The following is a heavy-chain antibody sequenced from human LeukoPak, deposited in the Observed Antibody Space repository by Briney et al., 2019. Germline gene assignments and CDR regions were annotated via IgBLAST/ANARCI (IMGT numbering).Heavy chain of an antibody. CDR1: GFTFSSYA. V-gene: IGHV3-13*01. Sequence: PGGSLRLSCAASGFTFSSYAMHWVRQATGKGLEWVSAIGTDGDTFYPGSVKGRFTISRDNAENSLYLQMNSLRAEDTAVYYCARIGVDAFDIWGQGTMVTVSS. CDR2: IGTDGDT. CDR3: ARIGVDAFDI. J-gene: IGHJ3*02.